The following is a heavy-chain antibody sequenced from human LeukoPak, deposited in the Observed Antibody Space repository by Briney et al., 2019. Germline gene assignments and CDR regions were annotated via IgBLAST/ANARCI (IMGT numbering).Heavy chain of an antibody. J-gene: IGHJ4*02. CDR2: ISTSGLST. CDR1: GFTFNSYA. V-gene: IGHV3-48*01. CDR3: ARDPTPTQLWFRGTFDY. Sequence: GRSLRLSCAASGFTFNSYAMHWVRQAPGKGLEWVSYISTSGLSTYYADSVKGRFTISRDNAKNSLYLQTNGLRAEDTAVYYCARDPTPTQLWFRGTFDYWGQGALVTVSS. D-gene: IGHD5-18*01.